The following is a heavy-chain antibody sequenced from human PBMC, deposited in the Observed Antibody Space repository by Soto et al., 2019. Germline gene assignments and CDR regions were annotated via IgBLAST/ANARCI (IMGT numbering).Heavy chain of an antibody. J-gene: IGHJ6*02. D-gene: IGHD2-15*01. CDR3: ARTYCSGGSCYGYYYYYYYGMDV. V-gene: IGHV3-21*01. CDR1: GFTFSSYS. Sequence: PGGSLRLSCAASGFTFSSYSMNWVRQAPGKGLEWVSSISSSSSYIYYADLVKGRFTISRDNAKKSLYLQMNSLRVEDTAVYYCARTYCSGGSCYGYYYYYYYGMDVWGQGTTVTVSS. CDR2: ISSSSSYI.